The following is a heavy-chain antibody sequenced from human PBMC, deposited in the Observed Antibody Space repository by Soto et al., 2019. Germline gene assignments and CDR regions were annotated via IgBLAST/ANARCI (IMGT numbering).Heavy chain of an antibody. V-gene: IGHV1-18*04. J-gene: IGHJ6*02. D-gene: IGHD3-10*01. Sequence: ASVKVSCKASGYTFTNYGITWVRQAPGQGLEWMGWVSAYNRNTNYAQKFQGRVTMTTDTSTRTAYMELKSLRSDDTAVYYCAREGYYSGSGSYSPPRYYGMDVWGQGTTVTVS. CDR2: VSAYNRNT. CDR3: AREGYYSGSGSYSPPRYYGMDV. CDR1: GYTFTNYG.